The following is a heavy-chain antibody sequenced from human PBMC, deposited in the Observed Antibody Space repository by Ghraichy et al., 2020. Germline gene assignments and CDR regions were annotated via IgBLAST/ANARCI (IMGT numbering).Heavy chain of an antibody. Sequence: GESLNISCAASGFTLSSQWMHWVRQAAGKGLEWVSRINSDGTTTDYADSVRGRFTISRDNAKNTLYLQMSSLRAEDTAVYYCARRAGSLDYWGQGTLVTVSS. CDR1: GFTLSSQW. J-gene: IGHJ4*02. D-gene: IGHD6-13*01. CDR2: INSDGTTT. CDR3: ARRAGSLDY. V-gene: IGHV3-74*01.